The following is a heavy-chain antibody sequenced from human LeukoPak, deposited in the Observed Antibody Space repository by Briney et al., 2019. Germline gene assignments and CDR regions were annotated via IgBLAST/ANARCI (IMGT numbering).Heavy chain of an antibody. Sequence: GGSLRLSCAASGFTFSNAWMSWVRQAPGKGLEWVGRIKSNTDGGTTDYAAPVKGRFTIPRDDSKNTLYLQMNSLKTEDTAVYYCTTLVKYYDFWSGYSRLDYYYYMDVWGKGTTVTVSS. D-gene: IGHD3-3*01. CDR2: IKSNTDGGTT. V-gene: IGHV3-15*01. CDR1: GFTFSNAW. CDR3: TTLVKYYDFWSGYSRLDYYYYMDV. J-gene: IGHJ6*03.